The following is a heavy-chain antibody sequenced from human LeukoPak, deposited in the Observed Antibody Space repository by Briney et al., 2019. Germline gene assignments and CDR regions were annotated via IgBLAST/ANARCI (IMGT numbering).Heavy chain of an antibody. D-gene: IGHD5-18*01. V-gene: IGHV3-48*01. CDR1: GFTFSIYS. J-gene: IGHJ4*02. CDR2: ISSSGGTI. Sequence: PGGSLRLSCVASGFTFSIYSLNWVRQAPGKGLEWVSYISSSGGTIYNADSVKGRFTISRDNAKNSLYLQMNSLRVEDTAVYYCAKESQRGYSYGHIRDYFDSWGQGTLVTVSS. CDR3: AKESQRGYSYGHIRDYFDS.